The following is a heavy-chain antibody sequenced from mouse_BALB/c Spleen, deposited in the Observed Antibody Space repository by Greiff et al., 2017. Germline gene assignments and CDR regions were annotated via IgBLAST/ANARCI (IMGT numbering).Heavy chain of an antibody. CDR2: ISYSGST. D-gene: IGHD2-12*01. Sequence: VQLQESGPGLVKPSQSLSLTCTVTGYSITSYYAWNWIRQFPGNKLEWMGYISYSGSTSYNPSLNSRTSITRDTSKNQCFLQLNSVTTEDTATYYCARGNPTTRGDYWGQGTTRTVAS. V-gene: IGHV3-2*02. CDR1: GYSITSYYA. J-gene: IGHJ2*01. CDR3: ARGNPTTRGDY.